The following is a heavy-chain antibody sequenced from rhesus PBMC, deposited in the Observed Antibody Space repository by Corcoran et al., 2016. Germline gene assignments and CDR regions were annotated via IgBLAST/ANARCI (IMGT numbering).Heavy chain of an antibody. CDR1: GFTFSSYC. CDR2: INNGGCST. CDR3: AIRTYYYDSGYYNPTGY. V-gene: IGHV3S5*01. J-gene: IGHJ4*01. Sequence: EVQLVETGGGLVQPGGSLKLSCAASGFTFSSYCMSWVRQAPGKGLEWVSAINNGGCSTDHADYVKCRFTISRYNSKNTRSLQMNSLRAEDTAVYYCAIRTYYYDSGYYNPTGYWGQGVLVTVSS. D-gene: IGHD3-28*01.